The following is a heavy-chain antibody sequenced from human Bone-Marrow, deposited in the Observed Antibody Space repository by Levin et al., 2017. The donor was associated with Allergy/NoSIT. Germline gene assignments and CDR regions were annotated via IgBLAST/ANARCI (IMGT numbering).Heavy chain of an antibody. D-gene: IGHD2-15*01. Sequence: GESLKISCAASGFTFGNYWMSWVRQAPGKGLEWVANIKQSGSEKYYMDSVKGRFIISRDDAKNSLYLQMNSLRAEDTAVYYCVREYCSGGTCYSPGFWGQGTLVTVSS. J-gene: IGHJ4*02. V-gene: IGHV3-7*01. CDR1: GFTFGNYW. CDR3: VREYCSGGTCYSPGF. CDR2: IKQSGSEK.